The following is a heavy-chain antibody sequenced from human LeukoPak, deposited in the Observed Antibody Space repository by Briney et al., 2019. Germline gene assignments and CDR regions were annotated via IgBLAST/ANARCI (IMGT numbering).Heavy chain of an antibody. J-gene: IGHJ5*02. CDR2: INPNSGGT. D-gene: IGHD2-8*01. V-gene: IGHV1-2*02. CDR1: GYTFTGYY. CDR3: ARDLLSYCTNGVCYTKGWFDP. Sequence: GASVKVSCKASGYTFTGYYVHWVRQAPGQGLEWMGWINPNSGGTNYAQKFQGRVTMTRDTSISTAYMELSRLRSDDTAVYYCARDLLSYCTNGVCYTKGWFDPWGQGTLVTVSS.